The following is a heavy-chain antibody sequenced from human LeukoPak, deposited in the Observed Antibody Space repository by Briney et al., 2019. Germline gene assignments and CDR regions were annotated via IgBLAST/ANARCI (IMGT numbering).Heavy chain of an antibody. D-gene: IGHD3-10*01. V-gene: IGHV1-18*04. J-gene: IGHJ5*02. CDR1: GYTFTSYG. Sequence: ASVKVSCKASGYTFTSYGISWVREAPGQGLERMGWISAYNGNTNYAQKLQGRVTMTTDTSTRTAYMELRSLRSDDTAVYYCAIWFGELSVWFDPWGQGTLVTVSS. CDR2: ISAYNGNT. CDR3: AIWFGELSVWFDP.